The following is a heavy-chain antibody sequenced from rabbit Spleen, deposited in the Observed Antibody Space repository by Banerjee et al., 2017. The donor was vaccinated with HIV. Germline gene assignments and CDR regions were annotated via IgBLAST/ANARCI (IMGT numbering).Heavy chain of an antibody. V-gene: IGHV1S45*01. CDR2: INAVTGKS. CDR3: ARGSATMTLMITGYYLSL. CDR1: GFSFSNKAV. D-gene: IGHD2-1*01. Sequence: QEQLVESGGGLVKPGASLTLTCKASGFSFSNKAVMCWVRQAPGKGLEWIACINAVTGKSVYASWAEGRFIMSRTSSTTVTLQMTSLTAADTATYFCARGSATMTLMITGYYLSLWGQGTLVTVS. J-gene: IGHJ3*01.